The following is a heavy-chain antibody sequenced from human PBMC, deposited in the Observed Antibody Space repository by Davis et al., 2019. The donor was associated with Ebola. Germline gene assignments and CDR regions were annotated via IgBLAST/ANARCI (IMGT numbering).Heavy chain of an antibody. Sequence: SVKVSCKASGGTFSSYAISWVRQAPGQGLEWMGRIIPILGIANYAQKFQGRVTITADKSTSTAYMELSSLRSEDTAVYYCARDYGDYEATSYYYGMDVWGQGTTVTVSS. D-gene: IGHD4-17*01. CDR1: GGTFSSYA. J-gene: IGHJ6*02. CDR2: IIPILGIA. V-gene: IGHV1-69*04. CDR3: ARDYGDYEATSYYYGMDV.